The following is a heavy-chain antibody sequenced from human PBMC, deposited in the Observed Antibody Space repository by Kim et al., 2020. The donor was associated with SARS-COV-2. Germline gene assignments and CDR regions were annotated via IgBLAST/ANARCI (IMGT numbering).Heavy chain of an antibody. V-gene: IGHV3-73*01. J-gene: IGHJ3*02. CDR2: IRSKANSYAT. Sequence: GGSLRLSCAASGFTFSDSPMHWVRQASGKGLEWVGRIRSKANSYATAYAASVRGRFIISRDDSKNTAYLQMNSPKTEDTAVYYCTRIPGTPFAFGDAFDIWGQGTMVTVSS. CDR3: TRIPGTPFAFGDAFDI. CDR1: GFTFSDSP. D-gene: IGHD1-1*01.